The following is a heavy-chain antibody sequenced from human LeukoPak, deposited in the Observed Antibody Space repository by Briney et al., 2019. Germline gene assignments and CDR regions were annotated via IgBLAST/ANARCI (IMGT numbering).Heavy chain of an antibody. J-gene: IGHJ6*02. CDR1: GFTFSSYS. D-gene: IGHD3-10*01. CDR2: ISSSSSTI. CDR3: ARDPYGSGTPV. V-gene: IGHV3-48*01. Sequence: GGSLRLSCAASGFTFSSYSMNWVRQAPGKGLEWVSSISSSSSTIYYADSVKGRFTISRDNAKNPLYLQMNSLRAEDTAVYYCARDPYGSGTPVWGQGTTVTVSS.